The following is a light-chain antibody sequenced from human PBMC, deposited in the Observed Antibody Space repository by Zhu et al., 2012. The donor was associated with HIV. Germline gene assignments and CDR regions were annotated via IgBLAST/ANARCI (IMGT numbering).Light chain of an antibody. CDR3: QQSYSIPPFT. J-gene: IGKJ3*01. CDR2: GAS. Sequence: DIQMTQSPSSLSASVGDRVSITCRASQSISRYLNWYQQKPGKAPKLLIYGASSLQTGVPSRFSGSGSGTDFTLTITSLQPEDFATYYCQQSYSIPPFTFGPGTKVEIK. V-gene: IGKV1-39*01. CDR1: QSISRY.